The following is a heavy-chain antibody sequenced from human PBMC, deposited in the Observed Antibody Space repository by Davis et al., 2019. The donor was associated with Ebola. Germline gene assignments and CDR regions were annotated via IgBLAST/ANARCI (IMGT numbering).Heavy chain of an antibody. J-gene: IGHJ6*02. D-gene: IGHD3-9*01. CDR1: GGSISSSNW. Sequence: SETLSLTCAVSGGSISSSNWWRWVRQPPGKGLEWIGEIYHSGSTNYNPSLKSRVTISVDTSKNQFSLKLSSVTAADTAVYYCARGRYFDWLLLAPYYYYGMDVWGQGTTVTVSS. CDR2: IYHSGST. V-gene: IGHV4-4*02. CDR3: ARGRYFDWLLLAPYYYYGMDV.